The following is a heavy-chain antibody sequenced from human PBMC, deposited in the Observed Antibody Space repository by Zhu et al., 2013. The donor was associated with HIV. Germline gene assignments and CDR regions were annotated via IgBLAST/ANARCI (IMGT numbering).Heavy chain of an antibody. V-gene: IGHV4-34*01. J-gene: IGHJ4*02. D-gene: IGHD4-17*01. CDR3: ARDYDYDDYSMYY. Sequence: QVQLQQWGAGLLKPSETLSLTCAVYGGSFSGYYWSWIRQPPGKGLEWIGEINHSGSTNYNPSLKSRVTISVDTSKNQFSLKLSSVTAADTAVYYCARDYDYDDYSMYYWGQGTLVTVSS. CDR2: INHSGST. CDR1: GGSFSGYY.